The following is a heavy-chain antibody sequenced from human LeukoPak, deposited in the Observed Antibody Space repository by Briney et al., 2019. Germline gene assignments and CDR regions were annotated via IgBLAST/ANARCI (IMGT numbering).Heavy chain of an antibody. CDR1: GFTFSSYA. D-gene: IGHD2-8*02. V-gene: IGHV3-23*01. CDR2: ISGSGGSL. CDR3: ATYRQVLLPFES. Sequence: PGGSLRLSCAASGFTFSSYAMSWVRQAPGKGLEWISAISGSGGSLYYADSVKDRFTISRDNSKNTLYLQMNSLRAEDTAIYYCATYRQVLLPFESWGQGTLVTVSS. J-gene: IGHJ4*02.